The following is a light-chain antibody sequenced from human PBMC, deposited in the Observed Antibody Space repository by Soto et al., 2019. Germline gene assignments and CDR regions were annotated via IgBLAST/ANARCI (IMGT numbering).Light chain of an antibody. CDR1: QSVGAN. V-gene: IGKV3-15*01. J-gene: IGKJ1*01. CDR2: AAS. CDR3: QQYNNWPPGT. Sequence: EIVMTQSPATLSVSPGERATLSCWASQSVGANLAWYQQKPGQAPRLLIYAASTRAIGIPARFGASGSGTEFTLTISSLQSEDFAVYYCQQYNNWPPGTFGQGTKV.